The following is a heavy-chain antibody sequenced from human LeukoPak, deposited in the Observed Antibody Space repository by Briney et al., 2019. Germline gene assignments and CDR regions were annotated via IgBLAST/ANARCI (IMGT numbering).Heavy chain of an antibody. CDR2: IYTSGSS. CDR3: ARIGVVVGHYYYMDV. D-gene: IGHD2-15*01. V-gene: IGHV4-4*07. Sequence: PSETLSLTCTVSGGSISSYYWSWIRQPAGKGLEWIGRIYTSGSSNYSPSLKSRVTMSVDTSKNQFSLKLSSVTAADTAVYYCARIGVVVGHYYYMDVWGKGTTVTVSS. CDR1: GGSISSYY. J-gene: IGHJ6*03.